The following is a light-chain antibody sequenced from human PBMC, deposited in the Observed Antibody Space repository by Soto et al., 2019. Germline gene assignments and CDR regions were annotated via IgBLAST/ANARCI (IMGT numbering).Light chain of an antibody. V-gene: IGKV3-15*01. CDR1: QSLSSS. CDR2: GAS. Sequence: EIVMTQSPATLSVSPGEGATLSCRASQSLSSSLAWYQQRPGQAPRLLIYGASTRATGIPARFSGSGFGTEFTLTISSLQSEDFAVYYCQQYKNWPPITFGRGTRLEIK. CDR3: QQYKNWPPIT. J-gene: IGKJ5*01.